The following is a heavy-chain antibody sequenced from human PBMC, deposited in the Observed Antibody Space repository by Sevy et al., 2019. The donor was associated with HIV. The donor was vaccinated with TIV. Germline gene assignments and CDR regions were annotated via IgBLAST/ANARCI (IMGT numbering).Heavy chain of an antibody. CDR1: VFTFSSYV. CDR3: AKEETTGYI. J-gene: IGHJ4*02. CDR2: ISASGGST. D-gene: IGHD3-9*01. V-gene: IGHV3-23*01. Sequence: GGSLRLSCTASVFTFSSYVISWVRQAPGKGLEWVSTISASGGSTYYADSVKGRFTISRDNSKKNVYLDMNSLRAEDTAIFYCAKEETTGYIWGQGTLVTVSS.